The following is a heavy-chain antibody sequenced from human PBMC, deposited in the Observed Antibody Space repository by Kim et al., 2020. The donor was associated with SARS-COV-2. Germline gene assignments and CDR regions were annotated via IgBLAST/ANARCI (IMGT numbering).Heavy chain of an antibody. CDR1: GFTFSSYA. CDR3: SKGWSSGKVDWFDP. D-gene: IGHD2-15*01. J-gene: IGHJ5*02. V-gene: IGHV3-23*01. Sequence: GGSLRLSCAASGFTFSSYAMTWVRQAPGKGLEWVSSITGSGGGTYYAVSVKGRFTISRDNSRNTVSLQMNSLTVEDTAVYYCSKGWSSGKVDWFDPWGQG. CDR2: ITGSGGGT.